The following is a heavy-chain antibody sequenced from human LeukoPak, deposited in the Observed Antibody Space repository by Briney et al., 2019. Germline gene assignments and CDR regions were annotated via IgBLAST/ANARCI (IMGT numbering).Heavy chain of an antibody. CDR2: ISYDGSNK. Sequence: PGGSLRLSCAASGFTFSSYAMHWVRQAPGKGLEWVAVISYDGSNKYYADSVKGRFTISRDNSKNTLYLQMNGLRAEDTAVYYCARVIAAAGVTYYGMDVWGQGTTVTVSS. J-gene: IGHJ6*02. V-gene: IGHV3-30-3*01. D-gene: IGHD6-13*01. CDR1: GFTFSSYA. CDR3: ARVIAAAGVTYYGMDV.